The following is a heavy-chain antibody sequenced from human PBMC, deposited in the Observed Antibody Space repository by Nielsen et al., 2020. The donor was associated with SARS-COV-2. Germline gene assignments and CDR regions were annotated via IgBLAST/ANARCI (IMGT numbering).Heavy chain of an antibody. CDR1: GDSIRNSRYY. V-gene: IGHV4-31*03. CDR2: IHYTGSA. Sequence: SETLSLTCSVSGDSIRNSRYYWTWVRQPPGRGPEWIGNIHYTGSANYSPSLKSRLSMSLEASRNQFSLSLKSMTAADSAEYYCVRDTLAHGLDVWGQGITVTVSS. CDR3: VRDTLAHGLDV. J-gene: IGHJ6*02.